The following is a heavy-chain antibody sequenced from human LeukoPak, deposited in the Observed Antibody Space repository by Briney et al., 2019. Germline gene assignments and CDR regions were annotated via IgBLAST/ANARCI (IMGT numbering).Heavy chain of an antibody. Sequence: ASVKVSCKASGYTFTSYAMHWVRQAPGQRLEWMGWINAGNGNTKYSQKFQGRVTITRDTSASTAYMELSSLRSEDTAVYYCARSFSAGWFGELLPNYWGQGTLVTVSS. CDR3: ARSFSAGWFGELLPNY. D-gene: IGHD3-10*01. CDR2: INAGNGNT. J-gene: IGHJ4*02. CDR1: GYTFTSYA. V-gene: IGHV1-3*01.